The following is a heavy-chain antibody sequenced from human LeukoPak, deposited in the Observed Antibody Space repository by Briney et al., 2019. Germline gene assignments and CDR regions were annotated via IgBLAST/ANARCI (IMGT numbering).Heavy chain of an antibody. CDR3: ARNILFAFDI. D-gene: IGHD2/OR15-2a*01. Sequence: PGGSLRLSCAASGFTFSSYAMTWVRQAPGKGLEWVSIIYNDGSTYYADSMKGRFTISRDSSKNTLYLQVNSLRAEDTAMYYCARNILFAFDIWGQGTMVTVSS. V-gene: IGHV3-53*01. CDR2: IYNDGST. CDR1: GFTFSSYA. J-gene: IGHJ3*02.